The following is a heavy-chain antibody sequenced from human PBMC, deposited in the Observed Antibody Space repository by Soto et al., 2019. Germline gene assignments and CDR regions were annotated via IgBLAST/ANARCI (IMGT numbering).Heavy chain of an antibody. D-gene: IGHD5-18*01. V-gene: IGHV1-2*04. CDR2: INPNSGGT. CDR3: ARGVYSDGTTVVTXYXYXXLXX. Sequence: GASVKVSCTASGYTFTGYYMHWVRQAPGQGLEWMGWINPNSGGTNYAQKFQGWVTMTRDTSISTAYMELSRLRSDDTAVYYCARGVYSDGTTVVTXYXYXXLXXXGQGTTVPVSS. J-gene: IGHJ6*02. CDR1: GYTFTGYY.